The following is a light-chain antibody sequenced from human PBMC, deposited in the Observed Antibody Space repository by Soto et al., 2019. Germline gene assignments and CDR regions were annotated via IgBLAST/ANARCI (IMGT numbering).Light chain of an antibody. Sequence: QSVLTQPPSASGTPGQRVTISCSGSSSNIGSNTVNWYQQLPGTAPKLLIYSNNQRPSGVPDRFSGSKSGTSASLAFSGLQSEDEADYYCAAWDDSLNGPVFGGGTQLTVL. V-gene: IGLV1-44*01. CDR1: SSNIGSNT. CDR2: SNN. J-gene: IGLJ7*01. CDR3: AAWDDSLNGPV.